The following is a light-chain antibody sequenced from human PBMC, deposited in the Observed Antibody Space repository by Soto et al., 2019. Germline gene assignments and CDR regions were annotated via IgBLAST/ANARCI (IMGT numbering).Light chain of an antibody. J-gene: IGLJ2*01. CDR3: SSYSTTSSPHVL. Sequence: QSVLTQPASVSGSPGQSITISCTGTSSDVGGYNYVSWYQQHPGKAPKLMIYEVSNRPSGVSTRFSASKSGSTASLTISGIQAEDEADYYCSSYSTTSSPHVLFGGGTKLTVL. V-gene: IGLV2-14*01. CDR2: EVS. CDR1: SSDVGGYNY.